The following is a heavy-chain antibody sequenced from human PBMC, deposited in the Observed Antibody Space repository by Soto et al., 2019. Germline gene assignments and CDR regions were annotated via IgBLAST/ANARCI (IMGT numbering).Heavy chain of an antibody. D-gene: IGHD5-18*01. CDR1: GYTFTGHY. CDR3: TRENIENSDGLYDAFDI. Sequence: ASVKVSCKSSGYTFTGHYIHWVRQAPGQGLEWMGWINPKSGGAYFAQKFQGRVTLTRDTSIGTAYIEVNSLTSDDTAVYFCTRENIENSDGLYDAFDIWGQGTTVTVSS. CDR2: INPKSGGA. V-gene: IGHV1-2*02. J-gene: IGHJ3*02.